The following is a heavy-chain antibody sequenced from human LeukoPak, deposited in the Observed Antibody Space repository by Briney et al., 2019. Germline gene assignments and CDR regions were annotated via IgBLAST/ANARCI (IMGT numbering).Heavy chain of an antibody. CDR1: GYSFTTYW. D-gene: IGHD5-12*01. V-gene: IGHV5-51*01. J-gene: IGHJ4*02. Sequence: GASLKISCKGSGYSFTTYWIGWVRQLPGKGLEWMGVIYPGDSDARYGPSFQGQVTISVDKSITTAYLQWSSLKASDTAMYYCARYSSGSDTYYFDYWGQGTLVTVSS. CDR2: IYPGDSDA. CDR3: ARYSSGSDTYYFDY.